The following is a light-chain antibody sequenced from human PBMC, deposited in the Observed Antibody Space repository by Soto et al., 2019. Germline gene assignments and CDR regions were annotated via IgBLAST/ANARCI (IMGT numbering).Light chain of an antibody. Sequence: QSVLTQPPSASGTPGQRVTISCSGSSSNIGTYYVDWYQQLPGTPPKLLIHRNGQRPSGVPDRFSGSKSGTSASLAISGLRSEDEADYYCATWDDRLRAYVIGAGTKVTVL. CDR3: ATWDDRLRAYV. V-gene: IGLV1-47*01. CDR2: RNG. CDR1: SSNIGTYY. J-gene: IGLJ1*01.